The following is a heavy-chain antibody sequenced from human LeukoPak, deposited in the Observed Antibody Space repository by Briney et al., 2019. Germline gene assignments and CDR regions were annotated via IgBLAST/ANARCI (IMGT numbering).Heavy chain of an antibody. J-gene: IGHJ6*02. CDR3: ARGSTVPAAPNYYYGMDV. D-gene: IGHD2-2*01. CDR1: GYTFTSYA. V-gene: IGHV7-4-1*02. CDR2: INTNTGNP. Sequence: ASVKVSCKASGYTFTSYAMNWVRQAPGQGLEWMGWINTNTGNPTYAQGFTGRFVFSLDTSVSTAYLQISSLKAEDTAVYYCARGSTVPAAPNYYYGMDVWGQGTTVTVSS.